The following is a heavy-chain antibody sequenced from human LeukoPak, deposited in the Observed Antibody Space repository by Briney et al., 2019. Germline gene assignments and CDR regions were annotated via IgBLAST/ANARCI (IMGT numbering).Heavy chain of an antibody. CDR1: GFFFSNYG. Sequence: PGGSLRLSCPTSGFFFSNYGIHWVRQAPGKGLGWVAFVRYDGRNQYYADSVQGRFTISRDNSRNTLYLQMNSLRPEDTGVYSCAKDSNSGYVSVGPDYWGLGTLVTVSS. V-gene: IGHV3-30*02. CDR3: AKDSNSGYVSVGPDY. J-gene: IGHJ4*02. D-gene: IGHD5-12*01. CDR2: VRYDGRNQ.